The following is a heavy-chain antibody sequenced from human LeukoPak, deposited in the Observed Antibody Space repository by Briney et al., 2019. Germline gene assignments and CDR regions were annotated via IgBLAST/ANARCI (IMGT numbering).Heavy chain of an antibody. D-gene: IGHD1-7*01. Sequence: ASVKVSCKASGYTFTNYAMHWVRQAPGQRLEWMGWINNDNGNIKYSQEFQGRVTITRDISSNTAYMALSSLRPEDMGVYYCAREVRDRDWNYAFDYWGQGTLVTVSS. CDR1: GYTFTNYA. CDR2: INNDNGNI. CDR3: AREVRDRDWNYAFDY. V-gene: IGHV1-3*03. J-gene: IGHJ4*02.